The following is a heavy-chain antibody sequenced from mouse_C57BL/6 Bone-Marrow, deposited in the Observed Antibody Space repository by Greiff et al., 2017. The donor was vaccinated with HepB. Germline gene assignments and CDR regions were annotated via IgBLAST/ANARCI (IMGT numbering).Heavy chain of an antibody. V-gene: IGHV5-12*01. D-gene: IGHD1-1*01. J-gene: IGHJ4*01. Sequence: EVKVVESGGGLVQPGGSLKLSCAASGFTFSDYYMYWVRQTPEKRLEWVAYISNGGGSTYYPDTVKGRFTISRDNAKNTLYLQMSRLKSEDTAMYYCARHTTVVEDAMDYWGQGTSVTVSS. CDR2: ISNGGGST. CDR3: ARHTTVVEDAMDY. CDR1: GFTFSDYY.